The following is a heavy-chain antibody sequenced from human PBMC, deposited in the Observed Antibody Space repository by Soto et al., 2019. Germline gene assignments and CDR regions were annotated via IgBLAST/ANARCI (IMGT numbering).Heavy chain of an antibody. CDR2: INAGNGNT. V-gene: IGHV1-3*01. Sequence: ASVKVSCKASGYTFTSYAMHWVRQAPGQRLEWMGWINAGNGNTKYSQKFQGRVTMTRDTSTSTVYMELSSLRSEDTAVYYCAREVPLRGPSYFDYWGQGTLVTVSS. J-gene: IGHJ4*02. CDR3: AREVPLRGPSYFDY. CDR1: GYTFTSYA.